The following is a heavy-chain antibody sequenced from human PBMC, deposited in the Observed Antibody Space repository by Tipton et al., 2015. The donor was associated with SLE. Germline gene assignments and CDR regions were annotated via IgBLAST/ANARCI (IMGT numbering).Heavy chain of an antibody. D-gene: IGHD1-26*01. Sequence: TLSLTCAVSGYSISSGYYWSWIRQPPGKGLEWIGFIYYSGSTNYNPSLKSRVTISVDTSKNQFSLKLSSVTAADTAVYYCARGFGGKKWELLYYYYYYMDVWGKGTTVTVSS. CDR3: ARGFGGKKWELLYYYYYYMDV. CDR2: IYYSGST. CDR1: GYSISSGYY. J-gene: IGHJ6*03. V-gene: IGHV4-61*01.